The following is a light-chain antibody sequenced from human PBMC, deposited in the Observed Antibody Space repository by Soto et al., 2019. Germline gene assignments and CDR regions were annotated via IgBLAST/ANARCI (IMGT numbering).Light chain of an antibody. CDR2: SAS. Sequence: LTQSPGTLSLAPGERATLACKTSRSVTTYLAWYQQKPGQAPRLLISSASDRASGIPVRFSGSGSGTDFTLTISSLEPEDSAVYYCQQRSNWPTTFGQGTKVEIK. V-gene: IGKV3-11*01. CDR3: QQRSNWPTT. CDR1: RSVTTY. J-gene: IGKJ1*01.